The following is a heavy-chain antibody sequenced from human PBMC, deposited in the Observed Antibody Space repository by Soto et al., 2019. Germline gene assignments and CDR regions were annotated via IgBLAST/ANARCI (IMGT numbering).Heavy chain of an antibody. J-gene: IGHJ4*02. CDR1: GFTVSSNY. CDR3: ARDRGQLVFGFDY. V-gene: IGHV3-66*01. Sequence: GGSLRLSCAASGFTVSSNYMSWVRQAPGNGLEWVSVIYSGGSTYYADSVKGRFTISRDNSKNTLYLQMNSLRAEDTAVYYCARDRGQLVFGFDYWGQGTLVTVSS. D-gene: IGHD6-6*01. CDR2: IYSGGST.